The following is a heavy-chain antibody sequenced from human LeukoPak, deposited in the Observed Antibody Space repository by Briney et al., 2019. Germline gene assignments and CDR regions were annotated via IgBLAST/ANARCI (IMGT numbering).Heavy chain of an antibody. CDR3: ARNYDFWSVYYYYYYMDV. CDR1: GGSISSHY. J-gene: IGHJ6*03. CDR2: IYYSGST. V-gene: IGHV4-59*11. D-gene: IGHD3-3*01. Sequence: SETLSLTCTVSGGSISSHYWSWIRQPPGKGLEWIGYIYYSGSTNYNPSLKSRVTISVDTSKNQFSLKLSSVTAADTAVYYCARNYDFWSVYYYYYYMDVWAKGTTVTVS.